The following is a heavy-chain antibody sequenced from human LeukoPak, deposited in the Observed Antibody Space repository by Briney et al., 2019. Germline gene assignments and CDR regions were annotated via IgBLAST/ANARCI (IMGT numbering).Heavy chain of an antibody. V-gene: IGHV3-33*06. CDR3: ANLMGSSSRGLAI. D-gene: IGHD6-6*01. CDR1: GFTFSSYG. Sequence: SGGSLRLSCAASGFTFSSYGTHWVRQAPGKGLEWVAVIWYDGSNKYYADSVKGRFTISRDNSKNTLYLQMNSLRAEDTAVYYCANLMGSSSRGLAIWGQGTMVTVSS. CDR2: IWYDGSNK. J-gene: IGHJ3*02.